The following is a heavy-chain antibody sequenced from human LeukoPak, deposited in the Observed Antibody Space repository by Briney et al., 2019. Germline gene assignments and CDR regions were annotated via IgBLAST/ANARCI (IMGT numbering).Heavy chain of an antibody. CDR1: GFTFSSYA. J-gene: IGHJ4*02. CDR2: ISGSGGST. D-gene: IGHD6-19*01. Sequence: GGSLRLSCAASGFTFSSYAMSWVRQAPGKGLEWVSAISGSGGSTYYADSVKGRFTISRDNSKNTLYLQMSSLRAEDTAVYYCAKPAVAGTYLSGSDYWGQGTLVTVSS. CDR3: AKPAVAGTYLSGSDY. V-gene: IGHV3-23*01.